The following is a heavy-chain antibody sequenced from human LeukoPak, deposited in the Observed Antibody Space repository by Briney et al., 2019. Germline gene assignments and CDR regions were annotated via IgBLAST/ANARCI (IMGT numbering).Heavy chain of an antibody. D-gene: IGHD2-15*01. V-gene: IGHV3-15*01. CDR2: IKSKTDGGTT. CDR3: TTGGVVVVVAATLADY. CDR1: GFTFSNAW. J-gene: IGHJ4*02. Sequence: GGSLRLSCAASGFTFSNAWMGWVRQAPGKGLEWVGRIKSKTDGGTTDYAAPVKGRFTISRDDSKNTPYLQMNSLKTEDTAVYYCTTGGVVVVVAATLADYWGQGTLVTVSS.